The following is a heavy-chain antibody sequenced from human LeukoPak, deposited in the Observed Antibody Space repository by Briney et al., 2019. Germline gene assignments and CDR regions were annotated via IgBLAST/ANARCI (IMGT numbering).Heavy chain of an antibody. D-gene: IGHD2-2*02. Sequence: GGSLRLSCAASGFTFSSYSKNWVRQAPGKGLEWVSSISSSSSSYIYYADSVKGRFTISRDNAKNSLYLQMNSLRAEDTAVYYCARDIEYCSSTSCYTPWFDYWGQGTLVTVSS. CDR1: GFTFSSYS. J-gene: IGHJ4*02. CDR2: ISSSSSSYI. V-gene: IGHV3-21*01. CDR3: ARDIEYCSSTSCYTPWFDY.